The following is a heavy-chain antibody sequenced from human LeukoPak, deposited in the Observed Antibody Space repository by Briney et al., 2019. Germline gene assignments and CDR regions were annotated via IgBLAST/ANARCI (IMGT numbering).Heavy chain of an antibody. Sequence: SETLSLTCTVSGYSISSGYYWGWIRQPPGKGLEWIGSIYYSGSTYNNPSLKSRVTISVDTSKDQFSLKLSSVTAADTAVYYCAREGGLFHFYDYWGQGTLVTVSS. CDR2: IYYSGST. J-gene: IGHJ4*02. D-gene: IGHD2-21*01. CDR3: AREGGLFHFYDY. CDR1: GYSISSGYY. V-gene: IGHV4-38-2*02.